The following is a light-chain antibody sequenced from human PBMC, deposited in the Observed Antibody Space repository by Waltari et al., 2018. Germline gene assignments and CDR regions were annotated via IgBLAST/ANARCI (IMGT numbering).Light chain of an antibody. V-gene: IGKV2-28*01. CDR2: LGS. Sequence: DIVMTQSPLSLPVTPGEPASISCRASQSFLHSNTYSYLDWYLPKPGQSPQLLIHLGSNRASGIPDRFRGSGSGTDFTLNISRVEAEYVGIYYCMQSLQTPLTFGQGTKVEIK. J-gene: IGKJ1*01. CDR3: MQSLQTPLT. CDR1: QSFLHSNTYSY.